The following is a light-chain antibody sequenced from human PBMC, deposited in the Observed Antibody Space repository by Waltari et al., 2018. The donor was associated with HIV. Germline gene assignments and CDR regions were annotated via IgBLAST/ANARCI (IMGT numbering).Light chain of an antibody. CDR1: GNDFGSSNY. Sequence: QSALTQPASVSGSPGQSIAIPCPGTGNDFGSSNYVSWYQQHPGKVPKLILYDVNNRPSGTSDRFSGSKSGNTASLTISRLQPEDEADYFCISYTKNSTGVFGAGTRVTV. CDR2: DVN. V-gene: IGLV2-14*03. J-gene: IGLJ1*01. CDR3: ISYTKNSTGV.